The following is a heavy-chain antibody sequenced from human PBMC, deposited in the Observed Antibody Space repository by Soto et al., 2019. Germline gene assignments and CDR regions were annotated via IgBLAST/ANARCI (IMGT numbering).Heavy chain of an antibody. V-gene: IGHV1-2*04. CDR2: INPNSGGT. Sequence: ASVKVSCNASGYTFTCYYIHWVRQAPGQGLEWMGWINPNSGGTNYAQKFQGWVTMTRDTSISTAYMELSRLRSDDTAVYYCARDLPIAVAGERYYYYGMDVWGQGTTVTVSS. D-gene: IGHD6-19*01. CDR1: GYTFTCYY. CDR3: ARDLPIAVAGERYYYYGMDV. J-gene: IGHJ6*02.